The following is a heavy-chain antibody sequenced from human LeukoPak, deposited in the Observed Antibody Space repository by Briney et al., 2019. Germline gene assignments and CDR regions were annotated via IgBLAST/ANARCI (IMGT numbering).Heavy chain of an antibody. CDR3: ARDFQRRYFAWLFYGMDV. D-gene: IGHD3-9*01. Sequence: ASVKVSCKASGCTFTSYGISWVRQAPGQGLEWMGWISAYNGNANYAQKLQGRVTMTTDPSTSPAYMELRSLRSDDMAVYSCARDFQRRYFAWLFYGMDVWGQGTTVTVS. J-gene: IGHJ6*02. CDR1: GCTFTSYG. CDR2: ISAYNGNA. V-gene: IGHV1-18*03.